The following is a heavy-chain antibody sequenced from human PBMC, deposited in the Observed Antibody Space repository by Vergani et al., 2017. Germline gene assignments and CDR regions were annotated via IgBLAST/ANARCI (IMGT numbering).Heavy chain of an antibody. CDR3: AREPRPSADYFDY. J-gene: IGHJ4*02. CDR1: GFTFSSYG. V-gene: IGHV3-30*03. D-gene: IGHD6-19*01. CDR2: ISYDGSNK. Sequence: EQLVESGGGVVQPGRSLRLSCAASGFTFSSYGMHWVRQAPGKGLEWVAVISYDGSNKYYADSVKGRFTISRDNSKNTVYLQMNSLRAEDTAVYYCAREPRPSADYFDYWGQGTLVTVSS.